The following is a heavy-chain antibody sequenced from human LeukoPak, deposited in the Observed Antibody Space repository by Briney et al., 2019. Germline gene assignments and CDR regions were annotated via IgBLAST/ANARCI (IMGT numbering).Heavy chain of an antibody. CDR2: IYYSGGT. Sequence: SETLSLTCTVSGGSISSGDYYWSWIRQPPGKGLEWVGYIYYSGGTYYNPSLKSRVTISVDTSKNQFSLKLSSVTAADTAVYYCARVAAAGQNWFDPWGQGTLVTVSS. CDR3: ARVAAAGQNWFDP. J-gene: IGHJ5*02. D-gene: IGHD6-13*01. CDR1: GGSISSGDYY. V-gene: IGHV4-30-4*01.